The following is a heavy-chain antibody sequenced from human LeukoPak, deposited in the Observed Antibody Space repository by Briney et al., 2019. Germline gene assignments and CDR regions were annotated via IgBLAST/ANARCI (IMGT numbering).Heavy chain of an antibody. CDR2: IDPSDSYT. D-gene: IGHD2-2*01. J-gene: IGHJ4*02. CDR1: GDSFTSYW. CDR3: ATSRTSPLSY. V-gene: IGHV5-10-1*01. Sequence: AASLQISSKGAGDSFTSYWISWVRRMPAKDLEWMGRIDPSDSYTNYSPSFQGHVTISADKSISTSYLQWSSLKASDTALYYCATSRTSPLSYWGQGTLVTVSS.